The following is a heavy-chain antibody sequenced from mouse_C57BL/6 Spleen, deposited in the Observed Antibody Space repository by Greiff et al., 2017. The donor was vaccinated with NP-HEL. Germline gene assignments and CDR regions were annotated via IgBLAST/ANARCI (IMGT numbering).Heavy chain of an antibody. D-gene: IGHD4-1*01. CDR2: IYPGNSDT. V-gene: IGHV1-5*01. Sequence: VQLQQSGTVLARPGASVKMSCKTSGYTFTSYWMHWVKQRPGQGLEWIGAIYPGNSDTSYNQKFKGKAKLTAVTSASTAYMELSSLTNEDSAVYYCTRRMGPNWDPYFDYWGQGTTLTVSS. CDR3: TRRMGPNWDPYFDY. CDR1: GYTFTSYW. J-gene: IGHJ2*01.